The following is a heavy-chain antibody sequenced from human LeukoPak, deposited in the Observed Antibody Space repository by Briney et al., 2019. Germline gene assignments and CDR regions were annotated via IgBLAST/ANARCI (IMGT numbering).Heavy chain of an antibody. D-gene: IGHD6-19*01. Sequence: GGSLRLSCAASGFTFSDYYMSWIRQAPGKGLEWVSYISSSGSTIYYADSVKGRFTISRDNAKNSLYLQMNSLRAEDTAVYYCAREGRVSSGWYADFDYWGQGTLVTVSS. CDR1: GFTFSDYY. J-gene: IGHJ4*02. CDR2: ISSSGSTI. CDR3: AREGRVSSGWYADFDY. V-gene: IGHV3-11*01.